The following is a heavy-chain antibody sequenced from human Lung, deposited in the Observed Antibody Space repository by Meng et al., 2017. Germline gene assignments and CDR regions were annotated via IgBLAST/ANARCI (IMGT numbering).Heavy chain of an antibody. V-gene: IGHV4-34*12. CDR3: VRRTYSSGWYFDY. Sequence: QVQLHLWGAGLLRPSETLSLTCAVYGGSFSGYYWSWIRQPPGKGLEWIGEIIDSGSTNYNPSLKSRVTISVDTSKNQFSLRVTSVTAADRAVYYCVRRTYSSGWYFDYWGQGTLVTVSS. CDR1: GGSFSGYY. CDR2: IIDSGST. D-gene: IGHD6-19*01. J-gene: IGHJ4*02.